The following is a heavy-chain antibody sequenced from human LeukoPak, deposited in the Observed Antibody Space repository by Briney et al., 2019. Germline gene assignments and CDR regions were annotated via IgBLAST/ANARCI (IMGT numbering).Heavy chain of an antibody. Sequence: PEGSLRLSCAASGFSFSNYAMSWVRQAPGKGLEWVSGVSASGASTYSEDSVKGRFIISRDNSKNTVFLQMNSLRAEDTAVYYCARQHTGWYVDYWGQGILVTVSS. D-gene: IGHD6-19*01. CDR3: ARQHTGWYVDY. CDR2: VSASGAST. V-gene: IGHV3-23*01. CDR1: GFSFSNYA. J-gene: IGHJ4*02.